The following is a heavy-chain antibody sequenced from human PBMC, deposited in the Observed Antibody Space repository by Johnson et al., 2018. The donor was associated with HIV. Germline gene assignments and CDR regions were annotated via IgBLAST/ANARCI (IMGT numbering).Heavy chain of an antibody. CDR1: GFTVSSNY. CDR2: FYSGGST. Sequence: VQLVESGGGLVQPGGSLRLSCAASGFTVSSNYMSWVRQAPGKGLEWVSVFYSGGSTYYADSVKGRFTISRDNSKNTLYLQMNSLRAEDTAVYYCARGEGGTYLPDAFDIWGQGTMVTVSS. D-gene: IGHD1-26*01. J-gene: IGHJ3*02. V-gene: IGHV3-66*02. CDR3: ARGEGGTYLPDAFDI.